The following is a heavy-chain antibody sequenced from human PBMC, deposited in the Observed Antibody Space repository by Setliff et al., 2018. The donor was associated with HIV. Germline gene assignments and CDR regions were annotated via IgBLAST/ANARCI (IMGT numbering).Heavy chain of an antibody. CDR1: GLSLNIAW. J-gene: IGHJ4*02. Sequence: PGGSLRLSCAASGLSLNIAWMNWVRQAPGKGLEWIGRIKNKAAGETTEYAAPVKDRFIISRDDSKNMPYLQMNSLKTEDTALYYCATDNCGGDCYLNYWGLGTLVTVSS. CDR3: ATDNCGGDCYLNY. D-gene: IGHD2-21*02. CDR2: IKNKAAGETT. V-gene: IGHV3-15*07.